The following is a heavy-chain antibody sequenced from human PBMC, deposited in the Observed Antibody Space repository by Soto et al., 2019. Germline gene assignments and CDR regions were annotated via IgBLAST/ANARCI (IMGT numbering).Heavy chain of an antibody. V-gene: IGHV1-3*01. CDR2: INAGNGNT. Sequence: ASVKVSCKASGYTFTSYAMHWVRQAPGQRLEWMGWINAGNGNTKYSQKFQGRVTITRDTSASTAYMELSSLRSEDTAVYYCARVTLRVGYFDLWGRGTLVTVSS. D-gene: IGHD2-21*02. CDR3: ARVTLRVGYFDL. CDR1: GYTFTSYA. J-gene: IGHJ2*01.